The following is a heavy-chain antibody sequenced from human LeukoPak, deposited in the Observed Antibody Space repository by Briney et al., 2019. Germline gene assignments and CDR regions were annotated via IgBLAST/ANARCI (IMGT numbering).Heavy chain of an antibody. V-gene: IGHV1-18*01. J-gene: IGHJ4*02. CDR1: GYTFTSYG. Sequence: ASVKVSCKASGYTFTSYGISWVRQAPGQGLEWMGWISAYNGNTNYAQKLQGRVTMTTDTSTSTAYMELRSLRSDDTAVYYCARAACSSTSCSLNLDYWGQGTLVTVSS. D-gene: IGHD2-2*01. CDR3: ARAACSSTSCSLNLDY. CDR2: ISAYNGNT.